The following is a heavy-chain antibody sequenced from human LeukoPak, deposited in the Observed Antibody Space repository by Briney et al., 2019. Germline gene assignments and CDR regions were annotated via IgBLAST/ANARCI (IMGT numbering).Heavy chain of an antibody. V-gene: IGHV3-23*01. Sequence: PGGSLRLSCAASGFTFSSYAMSWVRLAPGRGLEWVSAISGSGGSTYYADSVKGRFTISRDNSKNTLYLQMNSLRAEDTAVYYCAKVPTAILIPQYNWFDPWGQGTLVTVSS. CDR1: GFTFSSYA. CDR2: ISGSGGST. CDR3: AKVPTAILIPQYNWFDP. J-gene: IGHJ5*02. D-gene: IGHD2-21*02.